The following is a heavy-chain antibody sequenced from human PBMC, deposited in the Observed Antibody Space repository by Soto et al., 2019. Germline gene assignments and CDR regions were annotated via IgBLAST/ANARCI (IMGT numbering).Heavy chain of an antibody. V-gene: IGHV3-30-3*01. CDR3: ARDRITMVRGVKGDYYYGMDV. CDR1: GFTFSSYA. CDR2: ISYDGSNK. D-gene: IGHD3-10*01. Sequence: GESLKISCAASGFTFSSYAMHWVRQAPGKGLEWVAVISYDGSNKYYADSVKGRFTISRDNSKNTLYLQMNSLRAEDTAVYYCARDRITMVRGVKGDYYYGMDVWGQGTTVTVSS. J-gene: IGHJ6*02.